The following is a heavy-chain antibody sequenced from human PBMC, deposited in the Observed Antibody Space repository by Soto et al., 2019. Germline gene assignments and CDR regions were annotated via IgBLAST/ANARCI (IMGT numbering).Heavy chain of an antibody. CDR3: ARAGRYTKSSYYYGMDV. Sequence: QVQLVQSGAEVKKPGSSVKVSCKASGGTFNTYSISWVRQAPGQGLEWMGGSLPIFVTAHYAQNFQGRVTITADESTSTAYMELSSLRSDDTAVYYCARAGRYTKSSYYYGMDVWGQGTTVTVSS. D-gene: IGHD1-20*01. V-gene: IGHV1-69*01. CDR1: GGTFNTYS. J-gene: IGHJ6*02. CDR2: SLPIFVTA.